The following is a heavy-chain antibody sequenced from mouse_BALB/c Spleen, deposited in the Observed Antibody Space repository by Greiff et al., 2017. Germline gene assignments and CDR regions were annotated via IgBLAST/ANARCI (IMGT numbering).Heavy chain of an antibody. Sequence: EVQGVESGGGLVKPGGSLKLSCAASGFTFSDYYMYWVRQTPEKRLEWVATISDGGSYTYYPDSVKGRFTISRDNAKNNLYLQMSSLKSEDTAMYYCAREGYYGSSRRYYYAMDYWGQGTSVTVSS. D-gene: IGHD1-1*01. V-gene: IGHV5-4*02. CDR3: AREGYYGSSRRYYYAMDY. CDR2: ISDGGSYT. J-gene: IGHJ4*01. CDR1: GFTFSDYY.